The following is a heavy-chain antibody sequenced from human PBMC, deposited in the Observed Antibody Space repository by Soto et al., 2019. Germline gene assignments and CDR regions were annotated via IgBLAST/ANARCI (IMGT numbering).Heavy chain of an antibody. CDR1: GFTFSSYS. V-gene: IGHV3-21*01. CDR2: ISSSSSYI. CDR3: ARVEDIVVVPAATDYYNYGIDV. J-gene: IGHJ6*02. Sequence: SLRLSWAASGFTFSSYSMNWVRQAPGKGLEWVSSISSSSSYICYADSVKGRFTISRENAKNSLYLQMNSLRAEDTAVYYCARVEDIVVVPAATDYYNYGIDVWGQGTAVTVSS. D-gene: IGHD2-2*01.